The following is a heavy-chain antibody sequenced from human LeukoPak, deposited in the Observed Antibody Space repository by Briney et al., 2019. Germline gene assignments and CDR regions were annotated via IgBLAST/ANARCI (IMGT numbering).Heavy chain of an antibody. CDR3: AKTHFNWNDKTD. J-gene: IGHJ4*02. Sequence: GGSLRLSCAAPGFTFSSYAMSWVRQAPGKGLEWVSAISGSGGSTYYADSVKGRFTISRDNSKNTLYLQMNSLRAEDTAVYYCAKTHFNWNDKTDWGQGTLVTVSS. D-gene: IGHD1-20*01. CDR1: GFTFSSYA. CDR2: ISGSGGST. V-gene: IGHV3-23*01.